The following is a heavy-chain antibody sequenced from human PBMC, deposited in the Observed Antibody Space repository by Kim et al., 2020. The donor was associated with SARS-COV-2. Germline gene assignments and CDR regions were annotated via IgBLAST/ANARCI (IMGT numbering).Heavy chain of an antibody. J-gene: IGHJ4*02. V-gene: IGHV3-21*01. Sequence: GGSLRLSCAASGFTFSSYSMNWVRQAPGKGLEWVSSISSSSSYIYYADSVKGRFTISRDNAKNSLYLQMNSLRAEDTAVYYCARDSSLWELRPFGYWGQGTLVTVSS. CDR3: ARDSSLWELRPFGY. CDR2: ISSSSSYI. CDR1: GFTFSSYS. D-gene: IGHD1-26*01.